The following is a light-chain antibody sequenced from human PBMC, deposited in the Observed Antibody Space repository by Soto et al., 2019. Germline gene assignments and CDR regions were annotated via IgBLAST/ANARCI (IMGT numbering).Light chain of an antibody. Sequence: AIQMTQFPSSLSASVGDRVTIACRASQDIRSDLGWYQQRPGKAPKLLIYAASSLQSGVPSRFSSSGSGTDFTLTISSLQPEDFATYYCLQDYNYPLTFGGGTKVDIK. CDR1: QDIRSD. J-gene: IGKJ4*01. CDR2: AAS. CDR3: LQDYNYPLT. V-gene: IGKV1-6*01.